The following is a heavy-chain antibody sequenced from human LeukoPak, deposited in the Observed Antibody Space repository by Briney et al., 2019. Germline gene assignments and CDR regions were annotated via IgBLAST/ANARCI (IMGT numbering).Heavy chain of an antibody. V-gene: IGHV3-48*03. CDR1: GFTFSSYE. CDR3: ARDVSGENRDILTGYYEEKPNYYYYYGMDV. D-gene: IGHD3-9*01. J-gene: IGHJ6*04. Sequence: PGGSLRLSCAASGFTFSSYEMNWVRQAPGKGLEWVSYISSSGSTIYYADSVKGRFTISRDNAKNSLYLQMNSQRAEDTAVYYCARDVSGENRDILTGYYEEKPNYYYYYGMDVWGKGTTVTVSS. CDR2: ISSSGSTI.